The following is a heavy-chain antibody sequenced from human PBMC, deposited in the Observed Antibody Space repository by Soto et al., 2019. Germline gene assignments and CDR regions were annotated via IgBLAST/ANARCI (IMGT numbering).Heavy chain of an antibody. V-gene: IGHV4-34*01. CDR2: INHSGST. J-gene: IGHJ4*02. Sequence: QLQLQQWGAGLWKPSGTLSLTCAVYGGSFSGYYGSWIRQPPGKGLEWIGEINHSGSTNYNPSLKSRVTISVDTSKNQFSLKLSSVTAADTAVYYCARVLRRGVAARPYFGYWGQGTLVTVSS. CDR3: ARVLRRGVAARPYFGY. CDR1: GGSFSGYY. D-gene: IGHD6-6*01.